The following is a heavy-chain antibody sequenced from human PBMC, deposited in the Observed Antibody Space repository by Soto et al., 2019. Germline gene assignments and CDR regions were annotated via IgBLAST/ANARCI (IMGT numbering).Heavy chain of an antibody. J-gene: IGHJ4*02. V-gene: IGHV1-69*01. D-gene: IGHD3-22*01. CDR3: ASPGGGYYKYYFDY. CDR1: GGTFSSYA. CDR2: IIPIFGTA. Sequence: QVQLVQSGAEVKKPGSSVKVSCKASGGTFSSYAISWVRQAPGQGLEWMGGIIPIFGTANYAQKFQGRVTITADESTSTAYMELSSLRYEDTAVYYCASPGGGYYKYYFDYWGQGTLVTVSS.